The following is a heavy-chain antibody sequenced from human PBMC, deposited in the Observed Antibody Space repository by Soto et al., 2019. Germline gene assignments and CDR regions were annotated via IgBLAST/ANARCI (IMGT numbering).Heavy chain of an antibody. Sequence: PGGSLRLSCAASGFTFSSYSMNWVRQAPGKGLEWVSSISSSSSYIYYADSVKGRFTISRDNAKNSLYLQMNSLRAEDTAVYYCARDRVLRYFDWAQNGMDVWGQGTTVTVSS. CDR3: ARDRVLRYFDWAQNGMDV. V-gene: IGHV3-21*01. CDR2: ISSSSSYI. D-gene: IGHD3-9*01. CDR1: GFTFSSYS. J-gene: IGHJ6*02.